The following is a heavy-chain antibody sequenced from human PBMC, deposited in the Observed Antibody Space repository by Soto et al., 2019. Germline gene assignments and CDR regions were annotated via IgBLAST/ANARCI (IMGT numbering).Heavy chain of an antibody. V-gene: IGHV4-4*07. D-gene: IGHD6-13*01. CDR3: VASLAASGLNWLDP. Sequence: SETLSLTCIVSGGSISEKYWNWVRQPPGKGREWIGLIFANGHTDYNPSLKSRVTMSVDASKNQFSLRLTSMTAADTAVYYCVASLAASGLNWLDPWGRGTLVTVSS. CDR1: GGSISEKY. CDR2: IFANGHT. J-gene: IGHJ5*02.